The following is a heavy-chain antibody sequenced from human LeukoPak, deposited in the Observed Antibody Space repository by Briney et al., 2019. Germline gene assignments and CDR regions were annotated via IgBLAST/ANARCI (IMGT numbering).Heavy chain of an antibody. CDR1: GYTLTELS. CDR2: FDPEDGET. D-gene: IGHD3-22*01. J-gene: IGHJ4*02. V-gene: IGHV1-24*01. Sequence: ASVKVSCKVSGYTLTELSMHWVRQAPGKGLEWMGGFDPEDGETIYAQKFQGRVTMTEDTSTDTAYMELSSLRPEDTAVYYCATVRLFGSGYYYLDYWGQGTLVTVSS. CDR3: ATVRLFGSGYYYLDY.